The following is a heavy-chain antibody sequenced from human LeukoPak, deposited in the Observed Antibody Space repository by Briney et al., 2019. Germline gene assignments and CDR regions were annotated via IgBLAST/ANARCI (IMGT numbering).Heavy chain of an antibody. J-gene: IGHJ6*02. CDR1: GFSFSDYY. V-gene: IGHV3-11*01. CDR2: IGSTI. CDR3: AKDGALYGMDV. D-gene: IGHD3-16*01. Sequence: PGGSLRLSCVASGFSFSDYYMSWIRQAPGKGLEWVSYIGSTIYYADSVKGRFTISRDNAKNSLYLQMNSLRAEDTALYYCAKDGALYGMDVWGQGSTVTVSS.